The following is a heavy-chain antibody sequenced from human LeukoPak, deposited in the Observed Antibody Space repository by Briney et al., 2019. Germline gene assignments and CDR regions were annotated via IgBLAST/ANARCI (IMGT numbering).Heavy chain of an antibody. J-gene: IGHJ4*02. CDR3: ARDSDWAFDF. CDR2: INHDAKTI. Sequence: GGSLRLSCAASGFTFSNYVMSWVRQAPGKGLEWVSYINHDAKTIYYADSVKGRFTISRDNAKNSLYLQMNSLGDEDTAVYYCARDSDWAFDFWGQGTLVTVSS. D-gene: IGHD2-21*02. V-gene: IGHV3-48*02. CDR1: GFTFSNYV.